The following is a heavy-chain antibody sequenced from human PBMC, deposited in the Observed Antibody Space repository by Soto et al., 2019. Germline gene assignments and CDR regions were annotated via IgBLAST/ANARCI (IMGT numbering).Heavy chain of an antibody. J-gene: IGHJ4*02. V-gene: IGHV3-23*01. CDR2: ISGSGTST. CDR1: GLTFSKYA. CDR3: TKASQYCSSGACYPDY. Sequence: GGSLRLSCAASGLTFSKYALRWVRQAPGKGLEWVSAISGSGTSTYYADSVKGRFTISRDNSKNTLYLQMNSLRAEDTAVYYCTKASQYCSSGACYPDYWGQGTLVTVSS. D-gene: IGHD2-15*01.